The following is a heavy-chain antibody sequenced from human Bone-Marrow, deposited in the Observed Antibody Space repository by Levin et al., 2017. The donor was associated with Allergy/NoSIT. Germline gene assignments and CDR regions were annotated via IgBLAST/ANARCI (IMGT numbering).Heavy chain of an antibody. CDR2: IKHDGSEK. Sequence: GGSLRLSCAASGFTFRNSWMSWVRQAPGKGLEWVANIKHDGSEKNYVDSVKGRFTISRDNAKNSLDLQMNSLRAEDTAVYYCARERYLDYWGQGTRVTVSS. J-gene: IGHJ4*02. D-gene: IGHD2-2*02. CDR1: GFTFRNSW. V-gene: IGHV3-7*01. CDR3: ARERYLDY.